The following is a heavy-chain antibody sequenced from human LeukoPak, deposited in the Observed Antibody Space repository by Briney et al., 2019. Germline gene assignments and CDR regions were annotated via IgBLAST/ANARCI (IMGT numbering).Heavy chain of an antibody. CDR1: GGSISSSSYY. CDR2: IYYSGST. V-gene: IGHV4-39*06. CDR3: ARGDSRVSSSSCSA. J-gene: IGHJ5*02. Sequence: SETLSLTCTVSGGSISSSSYYWGWIRQPPGKGLEWIGSIYYSGSTYYNPSLKSRVTISVDKSKNQFTLKLSSVTAADTAVYYCARGDSRVSSSSCSAWGQGTLVTVS. D-gene: IGHD2-2*01.